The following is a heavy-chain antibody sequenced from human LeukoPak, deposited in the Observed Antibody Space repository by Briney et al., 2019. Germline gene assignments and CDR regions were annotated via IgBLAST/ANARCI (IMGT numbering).Heavy chain of an antibody. J-gene: IGHJ6*03. Sequence: PGGSLRLSWAASGFTFSSYTMNWVRQPQGKGLEWVSNIGTSSTTIYYADSVKGRFTISRDNAKNSLYLQMNSLRADDTAVYYCARFAAGGSYYYYMDVWGKGTTVTVSS. CDR1: GFTFSSYT. D-gene: IGHD6-25*01. CDR3: ARFAAGGSYYYYMDV. V-gene: IGHV3-48*01. CDR2: IGTSSTTI.